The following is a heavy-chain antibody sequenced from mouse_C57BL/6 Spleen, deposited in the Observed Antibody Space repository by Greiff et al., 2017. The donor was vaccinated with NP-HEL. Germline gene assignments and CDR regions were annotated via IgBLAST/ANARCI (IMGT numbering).Heavy chain of an antibody. CDR1: GYTFTDYY. CDR3: ARPPFYYYGGSYWYFDV. J-gene: IGHJ1*03. CDR2: INPNNGGT. D-gene: IGHD1-1*01. Sequence: VQLQQSGPELVKPGASVKISCKASGYTFTDYYMNWVKQSHGKSLEWIGDINPNNGGTSYNQKFKGKATLTVDKSSSTAYMELRSLTSEDSAVYYCARPPFYYYGGSYWYFDVWGTGTTVTVSS. V-gene: IGHV1-26*01.